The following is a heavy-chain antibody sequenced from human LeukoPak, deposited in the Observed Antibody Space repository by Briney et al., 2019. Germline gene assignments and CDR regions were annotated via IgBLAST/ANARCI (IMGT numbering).Heavy chain of an antibody. CDR2: INHSGST. J-gene: IGHJ4*02. CDR1: GGSFSGYY. Sequence: SETLSLTCAVYGGSFSGYYWSRIRRPPGKGLEWIGEINHSGSTNYNPSLKSRVTISVDTSKNQFSLKLSSVTAADTAVYYCARGAGRDCSSTSCYSYDYWGQGTLVTVSS. V-gene: IGHV4-34*01. D-gene: IGHD2-2*02. CDR3: ARGAGRDCSSTSCYSYDY.